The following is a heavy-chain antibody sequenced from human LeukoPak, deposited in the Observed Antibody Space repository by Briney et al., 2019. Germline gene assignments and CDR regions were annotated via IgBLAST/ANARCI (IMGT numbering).Heavy chain of an antibody. CDR2: IKYDGSEK. CDR1: GFIFSSYW. Sequence: GGSLRLSCTASGFIFSSYWMSWVRQAPGKGLECVANIKYDGSEKYYVDSVKGRFTISRDNAKNSLYLQMNSLRAEDTAVYYCAREPPRERWFDTWGQGTLVTVYS. D-gene: IGHD1-1*01. CDR3: AREPPRERWFDT. V-gene: IGHV3-7*03. J-gene: IGHJ5*02.